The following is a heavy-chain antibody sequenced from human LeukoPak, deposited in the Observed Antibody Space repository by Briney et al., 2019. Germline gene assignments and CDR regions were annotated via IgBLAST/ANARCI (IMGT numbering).Heavy chain of an antibody. CDR1: GYTFTGYY. V-gene: IGHV1-2*02. Sequence: ASVKVSCKASGYTFTGYYMHWVRQAPGQGLERMGWINPNSGGTNYAQKFQGRVTMTRDTSISTAYMELSRLRSDDTAVYYCARVRAITGTTPVGYWGQGTLVTVSS. CDR2: INPNSGGT. CDR3: ARVRAITGTTPVGY. J-gene: IGHJ4*02. D-gene: IGHD1-7*01.